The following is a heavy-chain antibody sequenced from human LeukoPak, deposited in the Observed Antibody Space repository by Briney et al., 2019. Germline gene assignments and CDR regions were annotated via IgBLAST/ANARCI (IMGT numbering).Heavy chain of an antibody. D-gene: IGHD1-1*01. CDR1: GGSFSGYY. CDR2: INHSGST. Sequence: PSETLSLTCAVYGGSFSGYYWSWIRQPPGKGLEWIGEINHSGSTNYNPSLKSRVTISVDTSKNQFSLKLSSVTAADTAVYYCARVPPGNGDYWGQGTLVTVSS. J-gene: IGHJ4*02. V-gene: IGHV4-34*01. CDR3: ARVPPGNGDY.